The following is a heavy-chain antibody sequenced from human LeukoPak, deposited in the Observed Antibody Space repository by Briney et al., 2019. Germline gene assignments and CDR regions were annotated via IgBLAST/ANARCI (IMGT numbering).Heavy chain of an antibody. Sequence: GGSLRLSCAASGFTFSSSWMHWVRQAPGKGLVWVSRITRDGNSTTYADSVKGRFTTSRDNAKNTLYLQMDSLRDDDTAVYYCARDPGYESWSPFWGGMDVWGNGTTVIVSS. CDR3: ARDPGYESWSPFWGGMDV. J-gene: IGHJ6*04. D-gene: IGHD3-16*01. CDR2: ITRDGNST. CDR1: GFTFSSSW. V-gene: IGHV3-74*01.